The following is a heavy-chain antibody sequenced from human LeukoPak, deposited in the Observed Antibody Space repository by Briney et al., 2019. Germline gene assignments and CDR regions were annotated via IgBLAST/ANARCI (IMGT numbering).Heavy chain of an antibody. Sequence: KPSETLSLTCTVSGGSISSGGYYWSWIRQHPGKGLEWIGYIYYSGSTYYNPSLKSRVTTSVDTSKNQFSLKLSSVTAADTAVYYCARLGTIVFPERGTYNWFDPWGQGTLVTVSS. CDR1: GGSISSGGYY. CDR3: ARLGTIVFPERGTYNWFDP. D-gene: IGHD2/OR15-2a*01. V-gene: IGHV4-31*03. CDR2: IYYSGST. J-gene: IGHJ5*02.